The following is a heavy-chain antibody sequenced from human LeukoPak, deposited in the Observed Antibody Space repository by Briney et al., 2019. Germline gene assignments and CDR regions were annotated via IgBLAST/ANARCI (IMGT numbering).Heavy chain of an antibody. Sequence: PGGSLRLSCAASGLTFSSYAMSWVRQGPEKGLEWVSAISGSSGHTYYADSVKGRFTISRDNSKNTLYLQMNSPRAEDTAVYYCAKVGFSEMEWLLYSDHWGQGTLVTVSS. CDR1: GLTFSSYA. V-gene: IGHV3-23*01. D-gene: IGHD3-3*01. CDR2: ISGSSGHT. J-gene: IGHJ4*02. CDR3: AKVGFSEMEWLLYSDH.